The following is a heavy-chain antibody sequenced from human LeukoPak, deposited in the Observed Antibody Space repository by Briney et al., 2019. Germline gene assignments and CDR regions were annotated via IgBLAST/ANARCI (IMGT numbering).Heavy chain of an antibody. CDR1: GFTFTNYG. CDR3: VGGKYFDY. V-gene: IGHV3-23*01. CDR2: VSASGGRT. Sequence: PGGSLRLSCAAAGFTFTNYGMSRVRQTPGKGLEWVSRVSASGGRTYYADSVKGRFTISRDNSKNTLYLQMNSLRAEDTAVYYCVGGKYFDYWGQGTLVTVSS. J-gene: IGHJ4*02. D-gene: IGHD4-23*01.